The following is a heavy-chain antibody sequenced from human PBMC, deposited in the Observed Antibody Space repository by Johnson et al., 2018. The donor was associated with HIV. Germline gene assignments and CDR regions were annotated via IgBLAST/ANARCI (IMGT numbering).Heavy chain of an antibody. CDR3: ARDRRITIFGSGRAVQSNDAFDI. Sequence: QVQLVESWGGVVQPGGSLRLSCAASGFTFSSYGMHWVRQAPGKGLEWVAVISYDGSNKYYADSVKGRFTISRDNSKTTLYLQMNSLRAGDTAVYYCARDRRITIFGSGRAVQSNDAFDIWGQGTMVTVSS. D-gene: IGHD3-3*01. CDR1: GFTFSSYG. V-gene: IGHV3-30*19. CDR2: ISYDGSNK. J-gene: IGHJ3*02.